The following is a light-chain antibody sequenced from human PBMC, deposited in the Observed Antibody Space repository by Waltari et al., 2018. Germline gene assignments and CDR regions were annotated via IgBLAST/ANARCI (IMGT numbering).Light chain of an antibody. Sequence: QSALTQPASVSGSPGQSITIPCTGTSSEVGDYNYVSWYQQHPGKASKFLIYDFSKRLSWVPSRYTAAKSDNTASLTISGLQAEDDADYYCGSYARSNTGVFETGTKVTVL. CDR3: GSYARSNTGV. CDR2: DFS. J-gene: IGLJ1*01. V-gene: IGLV2-14*03. CDR1: SSEVGDYNY.